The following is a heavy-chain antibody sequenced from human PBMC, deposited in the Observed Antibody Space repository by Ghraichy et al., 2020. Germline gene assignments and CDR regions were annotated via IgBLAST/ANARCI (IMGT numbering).Heavy chain of an antibody. CDR3: ARDNYFDY. J-gene: IGHJ4*02. CDR1: GLTFSPYA. CDR2: ITPDGSNQ. V-gene: IGHV3-30-3*01. Sequence: GGSLRLSCAASGLTFSPYAMSWVHQAPGKGLEWLSVITPDGSNQYYADSLQGRFTISRDNSKNTVSLQMDSLRTDDTAVYYCARDNYFDYWGQGTLVTISS.